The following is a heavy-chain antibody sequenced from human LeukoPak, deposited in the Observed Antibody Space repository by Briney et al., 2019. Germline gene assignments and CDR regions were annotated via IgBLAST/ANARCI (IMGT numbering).Heavy chain of an antibody. Sequence: GGSLRLSCAASGFTFSDYYMSWIRQAPGKGLEWVSYISSSGSTIYYADSVKGRFTISRDNAKNSLYLQMNSLRAEDTAVYYCARSGTMVRGVIRYYYYMDVWGKGTTVTISS. V-gene: IGHV3-11*01. CDR1: GFTFSDYY. CDR2: ISSSGSTI. CDR3: ARSGTMVRGVIRYYYYMDV. D-gene: IGHD3-10*01. J-gene: IGHJ6*03.